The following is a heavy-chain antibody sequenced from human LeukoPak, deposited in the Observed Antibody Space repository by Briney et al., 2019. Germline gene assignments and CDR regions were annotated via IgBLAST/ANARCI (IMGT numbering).Heavy chain of an antibody. CDR1: GGSFSGYY. CDR2: INHSGST. Sequence: SETLSLTCAVYGGSFSGYYWSWIRQPPGKGLEWLGEINHSGSTNYNPSLKSRVTISVDTSKNQFSLKLSSVTAADTAVYYCARCGASYDFWSGYYLGGQGWFDPWGQGTLVTVSS. D-gene: IGHD3-3*01. CDR3: ARCGASYDFWSGYYLGGQGWFDP. J-gene: IGHJ5*02. V-gene: IGHV4-34*01.